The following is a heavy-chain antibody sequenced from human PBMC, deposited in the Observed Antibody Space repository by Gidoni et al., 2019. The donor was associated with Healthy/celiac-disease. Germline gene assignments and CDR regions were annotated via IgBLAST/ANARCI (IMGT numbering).Heavy chain of an antibody. J-gene: IGHJ6*02. CDR3: ARAGYSSGWYANYYYYGMDV. D-gene: IGHD6-19*01. CDR1: GYSISSGYY. CDR2: IYHSGST. V-gene: IGHV4-38-2*01. Sequence: QVQLQESGPGLVKPSETLSLTCAVSGYSISSGYYWGWIRQPPGKGLEWIGGIYHSGSTYYHPSLKSRVTISVDTSKNQFSLKLSSVTAADPAVYYCARAGYSSGWYANYYYYGMDVWGQGTTVTVSS.